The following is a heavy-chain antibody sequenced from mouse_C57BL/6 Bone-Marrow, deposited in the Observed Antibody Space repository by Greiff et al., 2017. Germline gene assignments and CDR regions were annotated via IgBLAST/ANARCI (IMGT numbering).Heavy chain of an antibody. J-gene: IGHJ3*01. CDR3: ARGEQLRLFAY. CDR2: INPYNGGT. D-gene: IGHD3-2*02. CDR1: GYTFTDYY. V-gene: IGHV1-19*01. Sequence: VQLQQSGPVLVKPGASVKMSCKASGYTFTDYYMNWVKQSHGKSLEWIGVINPYNGGTSYNQTFKGKATLTVDKSSSTAYMELNSLTSEDSAVYYCARGEQLRLFAYWGQGTLVTVSA.